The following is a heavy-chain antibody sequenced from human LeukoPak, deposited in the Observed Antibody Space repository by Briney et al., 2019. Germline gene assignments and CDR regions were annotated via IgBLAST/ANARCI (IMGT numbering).Heavy chain of an antibody. CDR1: GGSFSGYY. CDR3: ARCGNYYDSSGPPRDP. J-gene: IGHJ5*02. CDR2: INHSGST. Sequence: TTSETLSLTCAVYGGSFSGYYWSWIRQPPGKGLEWIGEINHSGSTNYNPSLKSRVTISVDTSKNQFSLKLSSVTAADTAVYYCARCGNYYDSSGPPRDPWGQGTLVTVSS. D-gene: IGHD3-22*01. V-gene: IGHV4-34*01.